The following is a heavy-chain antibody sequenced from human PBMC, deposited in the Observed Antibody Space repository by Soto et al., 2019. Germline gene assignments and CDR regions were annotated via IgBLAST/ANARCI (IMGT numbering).Heavy chain of an antibody. CDR2: IHHSGST. Sequence: SETLSLTCTVSCASIRSYYWSWIRQPPGKGLEWIGFIHHSGSTNYNPSLKSRLTMSVDTSKNQFSLKLSSVTAADTAVYYCTRGDSSSWRPHFDYWGQGTLVTVSS. V-gene: IGHV4-59*01. J-gene: IGHJ4*02. D-gene: IGHD6-13*01. CDR1: CASIRSYY. CDR3: TRGDSSSWRPHFDY.